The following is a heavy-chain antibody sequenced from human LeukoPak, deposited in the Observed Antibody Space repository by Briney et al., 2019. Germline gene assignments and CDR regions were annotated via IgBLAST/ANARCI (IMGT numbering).Heavy chain of an antibody. D-gene: IGHD1-26*01. J-gene: IGHJ3*02. V-gene: IGHV1-18*01. CDR1: GYTFTSYG. CDR2: ISAYNGNT. CDR3: ARDWELTEFDAFDI. Sequence: ASVKVSCKASGYTFTSYGIRWVRRPPGQGLEWMGWISAYNGNTNYAQKLQGRVTMTTDTSTSTAYMEVRSLRSDDTAVYYCARDWELTEFDAFDIWGQGTMVTVSS.